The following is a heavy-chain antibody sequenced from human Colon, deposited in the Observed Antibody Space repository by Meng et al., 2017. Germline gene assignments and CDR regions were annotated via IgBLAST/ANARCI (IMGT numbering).Heavy chain of an antibody. V-gene: IGHV1-18*01. CDR1: GYTFTTYG. Sequence: ASVKVSCKASGYTFTTYGISWVRQAPGQGLEWMGWISTYNGDTKYAQKLEGRVTMTTDTSTSTAYMELRSLRSDDAAVYYCARGSSGWFREYFQHWGQGTLVTVSS. CDR3: ARGSSGWFREYFQH. D-gene: IGHD6-19*01. CDR2: ISTYNGDT. J-gene: IGHJ1*01.